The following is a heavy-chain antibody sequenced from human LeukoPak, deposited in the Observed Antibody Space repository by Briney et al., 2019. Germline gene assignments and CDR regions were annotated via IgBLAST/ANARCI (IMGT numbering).Heavy chain of an antibody. CDR3: ARPSQSSSWYYFDY. D-gene: IGHD6-13*01. CDR2: INHSGST. J-gene: IGHJ4*02. CDR1: GGSFSGYN. Sequence: SETLSLTCAVYGGSFSGYNWSWIRQPPGKGLEWIGEINHSGSTNYNPSLKSRVTISVDTSKNQFSLKLSSVTAADTAVYYCARPSQSSSWYYFDYWGQGTLVTVSS. V-gene: IGHV4-34*01.